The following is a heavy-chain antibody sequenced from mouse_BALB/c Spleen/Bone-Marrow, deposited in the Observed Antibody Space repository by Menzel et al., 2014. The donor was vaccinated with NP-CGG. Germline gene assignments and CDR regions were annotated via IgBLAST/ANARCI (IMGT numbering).Heavy chain of an antibody. CDR1: GFTFSSYT. Sequence: EVQVVESGGGLVQPGGSLKLSCAASGFTFSSYTMSWVRPTPEKRLEWVAYISNGGGSTYYPDTVKGRFTISRDNAKNTLYLQMSSLKSEDTAMYYCARGGYYFDYWGQGTTLTVSS. J-gene: IGHJ2*01. CDR2: ISNGGGST. V-gene: IGHV5-12-2*01. CDR3: ARGGYYFDY.